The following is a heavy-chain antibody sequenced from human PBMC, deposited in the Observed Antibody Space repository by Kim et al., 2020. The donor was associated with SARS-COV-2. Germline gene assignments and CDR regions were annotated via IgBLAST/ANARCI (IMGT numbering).Heavy chain of an antibody. D-gene: IGHD3-22*01. CDR2: IYYSGST. V-gene: IGHV4-39*01. J-gene: IGHJ2*01. Sequence: SETLSLTCTVSGGSISSSSYYWGWIRQPPGKGLEWIGSIYYSGSTYYNPSLKSRVTISVDTSKNQFSLKLSSVTAADTAVYYCARTHYDSSGYYRRSYWYFDLWGRGTPVTVSS. CDR3: ARTHYDSSGYYRRSYWYFDL. CDR1: GGSISSSSYY.